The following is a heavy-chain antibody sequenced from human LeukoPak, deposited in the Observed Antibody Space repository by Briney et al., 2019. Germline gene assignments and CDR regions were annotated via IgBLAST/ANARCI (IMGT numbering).Heavy chain of an antibody. CDR2: IKQDGSEK. J-gene: IGHJ4*02. CDR3: ARGRPVGASTVEDY. CDR1: GLTFNKYW. V-gene: IGHV3-7*01. Sequence: GGSLRLSCEAAGLTFNKYWMTWVRQAPGKGLEWVANIKQDGSEKNYVDSVKGRFTISRDNSKNTLYLQMNNLRAEDTAVYYCARGRPVGASTVEDYWGQGTLVTVSS. D-gene: IGHD1-26*01.